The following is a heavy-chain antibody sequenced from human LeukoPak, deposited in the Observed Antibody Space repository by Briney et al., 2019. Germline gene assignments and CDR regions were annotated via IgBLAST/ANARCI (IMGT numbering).Heavy chain of an antibody. J-gene: IGHJ6*02. Sequence: SETLSLTCAVYGGSFSGYYWSWIRQPPGKGLEWIGEINHSGSTNYNPSLKSRVTISVDTSKNQFSLKLSSVTAADTAVYYCARDLPIVVVPAAQYYYYYGMDVWGQGTTVTVSS. V-gene: IGHV4-34*01. D-gene: IGHD2-2*01. CDR3: ARDLPIVVVPAAQYYYYYGMDV. CDR1: GGSFSGYY. CDR2: INHSGST.